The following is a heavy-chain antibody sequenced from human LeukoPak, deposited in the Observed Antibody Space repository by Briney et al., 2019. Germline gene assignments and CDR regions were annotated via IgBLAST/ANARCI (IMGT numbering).Heavy chain of an antibody. CDR3: ARVRDYYGSGSSPDFDY. Sequence: ASVKVSCKASGYTFTSYGISWVRQAPGQGLEWMGWISAYNGNTNYAQELQGRVTMTTDTSTSTAYMELRSLRSDDTAVYYCARVRDYYGSGSSPDFDYWGQGTLVTVSS. J-gene: IGHJ4*02. CDR1: GYTFTSYG. D-gene: IGHD3-10*01. CDR2: ISAYNGNT. V-gene: IGHV1-18*01.